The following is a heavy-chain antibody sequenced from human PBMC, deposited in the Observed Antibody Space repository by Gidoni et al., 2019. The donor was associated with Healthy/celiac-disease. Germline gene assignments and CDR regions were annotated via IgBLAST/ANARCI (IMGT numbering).Heavy chain of an antibody. J-gene: IGHJ6*02. CDR1: GFTLCCYS. CDR2: ISSSSSTI. Sequence: EVQLVESGGGLVQPGGSLSISCAASGFTLCCYSMNLVRQGPGKGLEWVSYISSSSSTIYYADSVKGRFTISRDNAKNSLYLQMNSLRDEDTAVYYCARDVISPGELTYPPCYYGMDVWGQGTTVTVSS. CDR3: ARDVISPGELTYPPCYYGMDV. V-gene: IGHV3-48*02. D-gene: IGHD3-10*01.